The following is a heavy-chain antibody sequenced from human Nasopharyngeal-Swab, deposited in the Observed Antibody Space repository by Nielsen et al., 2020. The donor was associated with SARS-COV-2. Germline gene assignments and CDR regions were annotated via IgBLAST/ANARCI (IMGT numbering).Heavy chain of an antibody. J-gene: IGHJ4*02. CDR1: GFTFSSYS. Sequence: GGSLSLSCAASGFTFSSYSMNWVRQAPGKGLEWVSSISSSSSYIYYADSVKGRFTISRDNAKNSLYLQMNSLRAEDTAEYYCARAPQTTYYYDSSGYSYYFDYWGQGTLVTVSS. D-gene: IGHD3-22*01. CDR3: ARAPQTTYYYDSSGYSYYFDY. CDR2: ISSSSSYI. V-gene: IGHV3-21*01.